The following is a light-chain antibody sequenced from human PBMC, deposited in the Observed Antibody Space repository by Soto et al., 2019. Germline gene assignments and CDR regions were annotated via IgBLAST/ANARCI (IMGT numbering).Light chain of an antibody. CDR1: QAVPNN. J-gene: IGKJ5*01. CDR2: EES. V-gene: IGKV1-9*01. Sequence: DSHLTQSPSFLSPSVGDRVTITCRPSQAVPNNMAWYQQKPGKPPKLLIYEESTLHSGVPSRFSGRKSGTQFTLTISSLQPDDFATYYCQQYNTYSTFGQGTRLEIK. CDR3: QQYNTYST.